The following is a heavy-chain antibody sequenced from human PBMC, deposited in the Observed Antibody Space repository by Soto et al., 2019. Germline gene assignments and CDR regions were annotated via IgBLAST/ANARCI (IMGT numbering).Heavy chain of an antibody. V-gene: IGHV5-51*01. J-gene: IGHJ4*02. CDR1: GYKLGSAW. CDR2: IKPGASDI. D-gene: IGHD3-16*01. Sequence: GESLKISCEGAGYKLGSAWIGWVRRKPGKGLEWMGIIKPGASDIRYSPSLRGQVTISADEAANTAFLQWSSLKTSDTAIYYCARQISFVCDSWGQGTLGTVS. CDR3: ARQISFVCDS.